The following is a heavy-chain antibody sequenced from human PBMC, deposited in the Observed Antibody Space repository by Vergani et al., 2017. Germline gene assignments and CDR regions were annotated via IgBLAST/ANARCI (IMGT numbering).Heavy chain of an antibody. CDR2: INIGGRT. J-gene: IGHJ3*02. CDR1: GFTVSSNY. CDR3: ARGMTTETTDLDGFDI. V-gene: IGHV3-66*03. D-gene: IGHD4-17*01. Sequence: EVQLVESGGGLIQPGGSLRLSCADSGFTVSSNYMSWVRQAPGKGLEWVSTINIGGRTSYADSVKGRLTLTRDDSKNTLHLQMNSLRPEDTAVYYCARGMTTETTDLDGFDIWGQGTMVSVSS.